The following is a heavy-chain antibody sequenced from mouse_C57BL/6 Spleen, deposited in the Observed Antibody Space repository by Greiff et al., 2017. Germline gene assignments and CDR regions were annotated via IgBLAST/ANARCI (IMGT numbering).Heavy chain of an antibody. J-gene: IGHJ3*01. D-gene: IGHD2-4*01. V-gene: IGHV1-82*01. CDR1: GYAFSSSW. Sequence: QVQLKQSGPELVKPGASVKISCKASGYAFSSSWMNWVKQRPGKGLEWIGRIYPGDGDTNYNGKFKGKATLTADKSSSTAYMQLSSLTSEDSAVYFCARKIYYDYDEGFAYWGQGTLVTVSA. CDR2: IYPGDGDT. CDR3: ARKIYYDYDEGFAY.